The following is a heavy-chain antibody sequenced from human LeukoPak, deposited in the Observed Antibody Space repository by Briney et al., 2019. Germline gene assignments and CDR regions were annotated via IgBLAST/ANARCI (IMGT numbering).Heavy chain of an antibody. Sequence: ASVKVSCKASGYSFTGYYMHWVRQAPGQGLEWMGWINPNSGGTNYAQKFQGRVTMTRDTSISTAYMELSRLRSDDTAVYYCARSYSSSWYYFDYWGQGTLVTVSS. J-gene: IGHJ4*02. D-gene: IGHD6-13*01. CDR2: INPNSGGT. CDR1: GYSFTGYY. CDR3: ARSYSSSWYYFDY. V-gene: IGHV1-2*02.